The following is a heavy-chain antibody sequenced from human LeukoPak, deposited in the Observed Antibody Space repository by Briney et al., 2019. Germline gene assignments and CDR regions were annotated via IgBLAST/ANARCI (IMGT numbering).Heavy chain of an antibody. V-gene: IGHV3-13*04. CDR1: GFAFSRYD. D-gene: IGHD5-18*01. Sequence: GGSLRLSCAASGFAFSRYDMDWVRQPTGKGLEWVSGIATTGDPYYSGSVKGRFTISRENAKNSLFLQMNRLRAGDTAVYYCARAGYSYGYGWYFDLWGRGTLVTVSS. J-gene: IGHJ2*01. CDR2: IATTGDP. CDR3: ARAGYSYGYGWYFDL.